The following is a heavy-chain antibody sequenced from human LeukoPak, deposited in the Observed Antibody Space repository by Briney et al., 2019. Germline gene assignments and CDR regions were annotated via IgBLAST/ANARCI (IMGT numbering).Heavy chain of an antibody. J-gene: IGHJ3*02. CDR1: GFTFSSYS. CDR3: ARDYYSSGWRDAFDI. Sequence: GGSLRLSCAASGFTFSSYSMNWVRQAPGKGLEWVSSISSSSSYIYYADSVKSRFTISRDNAKNSPYLQMNSLRAEDTAVYYCARDYYSSGWRDAFDIWGQGTMVTVSS. CDR2: ISSSSSYI. D-gene: IGHD6-19*01. V-gene: IGHV3-21*01.